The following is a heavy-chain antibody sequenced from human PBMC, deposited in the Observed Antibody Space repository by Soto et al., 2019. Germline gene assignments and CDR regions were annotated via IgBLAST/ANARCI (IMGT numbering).Heavy chain of an antibody. Sequence: GGSLRLSCAASGFTFSSYWMSWVRQAPGKGLEWVANIKQDGGEKYYVDSAKGRFTISRDNAKNSLYLQMNSLRAEDTAVYYCARLGYCSSTSCYYGWFDPWGQGTLVTVSS. D-gene: IGHD2-2*01. CDR3: ARLGYCSSTSCYYGWFDP. J-gene: IGHJ5*02. CDR2: IKQDGGEK. V-gene: IGHV3-7*03. CDR1: GFTFSSYW.